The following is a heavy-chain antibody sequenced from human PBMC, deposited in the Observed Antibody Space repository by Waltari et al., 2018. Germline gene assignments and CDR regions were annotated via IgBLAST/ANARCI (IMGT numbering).Heavy chain of an antibody. J-gene: IGHJ4*02. Sequence: QVQLQESGPGLVKPSETLSLTCTVSGGSISSYYWSWIRQPPGKGLEWIGYIYYSGSTNYNPSLKSRVTISVDTSKNQFSLKLSSVTAADTAVYYCARGRRNYPDYWGQGTLVTVSS. CDR3: ARGRRNYPDY. CDR1: GGSISSYY. D-gene: IGHD1-7*01. CDR2: IYYSGST. V-gene: IGHV4-59*01.